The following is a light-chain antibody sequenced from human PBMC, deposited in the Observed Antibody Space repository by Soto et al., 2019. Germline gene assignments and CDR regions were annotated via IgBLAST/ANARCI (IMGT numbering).Light chain of an antibody. V-gene: IGKV4-1*01. CDR1: QSVLYSSNNKNY. CDR3: QQYYNWRPR. CDR2: WAS. Sequence: DIVMTQSPDSLAVSLGERATINCKSSQSVLYSSNNKNYLAWYQQKPGQPPKLLIYWASTRESGVPDRFSGSGSETDFTLTINSLQAEDVALYYCQQYYNWRPRFGQGTKVEIK. J-gene: IGKJ1*01.